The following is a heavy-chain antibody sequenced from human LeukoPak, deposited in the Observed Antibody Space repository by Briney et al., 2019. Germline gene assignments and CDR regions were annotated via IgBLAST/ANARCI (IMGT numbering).Heavy chain of an antibody. CDR2: ISDNGGST. CDR1: GCTFISYA. J-gene: IGHJ4*02. Sequence: GGSLRLSCAASGCTFISYAMSWVRQAPGKGLEWVAVISDNGGSTHYADSAKGRFTIPRDNSTNTLYLQMSGLRAEDTDVYYCAKESPVFDYWGQGTLVTVSS. CDR3: AKESPVFDY. V-gene: IGHV3-23*01.